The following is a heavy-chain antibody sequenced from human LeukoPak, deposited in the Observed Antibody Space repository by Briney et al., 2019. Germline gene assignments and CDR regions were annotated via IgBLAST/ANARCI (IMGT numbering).Heavy chain of an antibody. J-gene: IGHJ4*02. CDR3: ASAMTTVTRYFDS. V-gene: IGHV3-66*01. D-gene: IGHD4-17*01. CDR2: IYSGGST. CDR1: GFSVSSNY. Sequence: GGCLRLSCAASGFSVSSNYMSWVRQAPGKGLEWVSVIYSGGSTYYADSVKGRFTISRDNSKNTLYLQMNSLRAEDTAVYYCASAMTTVTRYFDSWGQGTLVTVSS.